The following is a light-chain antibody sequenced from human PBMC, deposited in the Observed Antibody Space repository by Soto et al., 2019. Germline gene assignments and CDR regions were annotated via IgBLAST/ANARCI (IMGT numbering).Light chain of an antibody. CDR3: CSYAGSYTFAV. CDR2: DVS. Sequence: QSALTQPRSVSGSPGQSVTISCTGTSNDVGGYNYVSWYQQHPGKAPKLMIYDVSKRPSGVPDRFSGSKSGNTASLTISGLQAEDEADYYCCSYAGSYTFAVFGGGTKVTVL. CDR1: SNDVGGYNY. J-gene: IGLJ2*01. V-gene: IGLV2-11*01.